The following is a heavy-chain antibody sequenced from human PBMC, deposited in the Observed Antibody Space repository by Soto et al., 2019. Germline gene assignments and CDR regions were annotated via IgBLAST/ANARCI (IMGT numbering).Heavy chain of an antibody. D-gene: IGHD2-21*01. CDR3: ARLRIATNNYKWFDP. J-gene: IGHJ5*02. V-gene: IGHV4-31*03. CDR1: GDALNSGNYY. CDR2: IYVTGAG. Sequence: SETLSLTCSVSGDALNSGNYYSSWIRRVQGKGLEWIGHIYVTGAGDYNASLRDRITISQDTSERQFSLNLRLVTAADTAVYYCARLRIATNNYKWFDPWGQGILVTVS.